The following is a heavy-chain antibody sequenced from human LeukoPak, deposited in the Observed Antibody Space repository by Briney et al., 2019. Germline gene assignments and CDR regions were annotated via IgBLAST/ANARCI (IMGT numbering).Heavy chain of an antibody. J-gene: IGHJ6*02. D-gene: IGHD3-3*01. CDR3: ARDRIRFLEWLSPNYYYGMDV. CDR1: GGSISNNY. Sequence: SETLSLTCTVSGGSISNNYWSWFRQPPGKGLEWIGYIYYSGSTNYNPSLKSRVTISVDTSKSQFSLKLSSVTAADTAVYYCARDRIRFLEWLSPNYYYGMDVWGQGTTVTVSS. V-gene: IGHV4-59*01. CDR2: IYYSGST.